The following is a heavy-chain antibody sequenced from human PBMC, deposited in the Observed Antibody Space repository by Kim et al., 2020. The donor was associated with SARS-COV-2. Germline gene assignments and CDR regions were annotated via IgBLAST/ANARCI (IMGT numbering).Heavy chain of an antibody. V-gene: IGHV4-39*07. CDR1: GGSISSSSYY. CDR3: ARDPDCSSTSCYGRFDY. Sequence: SETLSLTCTVSGGSISSSSYYWGWIRQPPGKGLEWIGSIYYSGSTYYNPSLKSRVTISVDTSKNQFSLKLSSVTAADTAVYYCARDPDCSSTSCYGRFDYWGQGTLVTVSS. J-gene: IGHJ4*02. D-gene: IGHD2-2*01. CDR2: IYYSGST.